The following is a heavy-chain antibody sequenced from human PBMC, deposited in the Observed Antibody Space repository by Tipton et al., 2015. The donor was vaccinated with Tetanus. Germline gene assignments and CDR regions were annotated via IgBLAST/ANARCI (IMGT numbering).Heavy chain of an antibody. CDR3: ARGLIDDFLGSRIYFDS. CDR1: GAPISSYY. D-gene: IGHD3-16*01. J-gene: IGHJ4*02. Sequence: LVKPTETLSLSCTVSGAPISSYYWSWIRQPPGNGLEWIGDIFYSGNSIPNPSFRSRVTMSADTSRTLFSLTLMSVTAADTAVYFCARGLIDDFLGSRIYFDSWGPGTLVTVSS. V-gene: IGHV4-59*01. CDR2: IFYSGNS.